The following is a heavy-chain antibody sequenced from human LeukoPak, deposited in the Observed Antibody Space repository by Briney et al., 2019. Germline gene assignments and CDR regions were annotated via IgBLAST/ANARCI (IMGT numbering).Heavy chain of an antibody. V-gene: IGHV3-30*02. Sequence: GGSLRLSCAASGFTFSSNGMHWVRQAPGKGLEWVAFIWYDGSNKYYTDSVKGRFTISRDNSKNTLYLQMNSLRAEDTAVYYCTTDRGYSSTWGQGTLVTVSS. CDR2: IWYDGSNK. D-gene: IGHD5-18*01. CDR3: TTDRGYSST. J-gene: IGHJ4*02. CDR1: GFTFSSNG.